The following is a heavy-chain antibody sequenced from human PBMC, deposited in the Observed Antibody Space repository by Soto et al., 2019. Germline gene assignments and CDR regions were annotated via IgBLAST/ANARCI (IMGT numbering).Heavy chain of an antibody. V-gene: IGHV4-4*02. CDR2: IYRSGTA. CDR3: AGPYGGSVLGCLDP. CDR1: GGSISDNNW. D-gene: IGHD3-16*01. Sequence: PSETLSLTCAVSGGSISDNNWWSWVRQPPGKGLEWIGEIYRSGTANYNPSLNSRVTISMDKSKNQISLHLYSVTAADSAVYYWAGPYGGSVLGCLDPWGQETLVT. J-gene: IGHJ5*02.